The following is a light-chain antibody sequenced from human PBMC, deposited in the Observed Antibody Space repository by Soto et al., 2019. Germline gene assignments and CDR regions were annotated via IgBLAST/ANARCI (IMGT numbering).Light chain of an antibody. V-gene: IGKV3-11*01. J-gene: IGKJ1*01. CDR3: QQRSDWPPA. CDR1: QSVSRF. Sequence: EIVLTQSPATLSLSPGERATLSCRASQSVSRFIAWYQQKPGQPPRLLISDASNRATGIPARFSGSGSGTDFTLTISSLEPEDFAVYYCQQRSDWPPAFGQGTKVEVK. CDR2: DAS.